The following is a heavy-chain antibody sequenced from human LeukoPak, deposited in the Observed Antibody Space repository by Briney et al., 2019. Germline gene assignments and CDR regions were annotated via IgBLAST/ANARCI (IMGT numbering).Heavy chain of an antibody. CDR2: ISSSSTYI. CDR1: GFTFSSYS. D-gene: IGHD3-10*01. CDR3: ARSATGSALTNHGSGSYYISPYYYMDV. Sequence: PGGSLRLSCAASGFTFSSYSMNWVRQAPGKGLEWVSSISSSSTYILYADSVKGRFTISRDNAKNSLYLQMNSLRAEDTAVYYCARSATGSALTNHGSGSYYISPYYYMDVWGKGTTVTISS. V-gene: IGHV3-21*04. J-gene: IGHJ6*03.